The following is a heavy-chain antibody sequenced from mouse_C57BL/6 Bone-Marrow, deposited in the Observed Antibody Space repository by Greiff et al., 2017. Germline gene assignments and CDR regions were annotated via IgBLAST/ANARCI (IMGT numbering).Heavy chain of an antibody. D-gene: IGHD1-1*01. V-gene: IGHV1-55*01. CDR2: IYPGSGST. CDR3: ARGGVTVVEGNYAMDY. Sequence: QVQLQQPGAELVKPGASVKMSCKASGYTFTSYWITWVKQRPGQGLEWIGDIYPGSGSTNYNEKFKSKATLTVDTSSSTASMQLSSLTSEDSAVYYCARGGVTVVEGNYAMDYWGQGTSVTVSS. CDR1: GYTFTSYW. J-gene: IGHJ4*01.